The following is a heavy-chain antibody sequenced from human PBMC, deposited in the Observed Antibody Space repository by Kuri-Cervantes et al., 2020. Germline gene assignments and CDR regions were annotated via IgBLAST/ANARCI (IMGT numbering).Heavy chain of an antibody. V-gene: IGHV5-51*01. CDR3: ARHGGGNSAHDYDY. Sequence: GESLKISCKVSGYNFPSHWIGWVRQMPGKGLEWMGIIQFSDSKAYYSPSFQGRVTISADKSISTAYLQWSGLKAADSAMYYCARHGGGNSAHDYDYWGQGTLVTVSS. J-gene: IGHJ4*02. CDR2: IQFSDSKA. D-gene: IGHD5-12*01. CDR1: GYNFPSHW.